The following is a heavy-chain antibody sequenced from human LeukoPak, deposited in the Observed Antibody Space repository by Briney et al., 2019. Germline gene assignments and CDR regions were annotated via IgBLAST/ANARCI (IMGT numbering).Heavy chain of an antibody. J-gene: IGHJ3*02. CDR1: GFTFSSYE. Sequence: GGSLRLSCAASGFTFSSYEMNWVRQAPGKGLEWISDISHSGRTMSYADSVKGRFTISRDNAKNSLYMQMNSLRAEDTAVYYCARGLARYRAFDIWGQGTMVTVSS. CDR2: ISHSGRTM. V-gene: IGHV3-48*03. CDR3: ARGLARYRAFDI. D-gene: IGHD1-14*01.